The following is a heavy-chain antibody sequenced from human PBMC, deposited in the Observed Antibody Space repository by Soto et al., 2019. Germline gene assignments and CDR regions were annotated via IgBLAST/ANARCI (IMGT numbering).Heavy chain of an antibody. Sequence: SETLSLTCTVSGGPISSGGYYWSWIRQHPGKGLEWIGYIYYSGSTYYDPSLKSRVTISVDTSKNQFSLKLSSVTAADTAVYYCARSKYYYYFDYWGQGTLVTVSS. CDR1: GGPISSGGYY. D-gene: IGHD3-10*01. V-gene: IGHV4-31*03. CDR3: ARSKYYYYFDY. CDR2: IYYSGST. J-gene: IGHJ4*02.